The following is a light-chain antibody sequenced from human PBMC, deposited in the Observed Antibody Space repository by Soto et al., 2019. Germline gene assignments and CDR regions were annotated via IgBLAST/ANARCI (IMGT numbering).Light chain of an antibody. J-gene: IGKJ4*01. CDR1: QSVSSNY. V-gene: IGKV3-20*01. Sequence: IVLTQSPGTLSLSPGERATLSCRASQSVSSNYLAWYQQKAGQAPRLLIYAASSRATGIPDRFSGGGSGTDFTLTISRLEPEDFAVYYCQQYGSSPLLTFGGGTKVEIK. CDR2: AAS. CDR3: QQYGSSPLLT.